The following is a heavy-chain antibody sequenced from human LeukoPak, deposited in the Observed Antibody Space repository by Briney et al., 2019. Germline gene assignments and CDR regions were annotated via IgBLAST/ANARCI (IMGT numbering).Heavy chain of an antibody. V-gene: IGHV1-46*01. Sequence: ASVKVSCKASGYTFTSYYMHWVRQAPGQGLEWMGIINPSGGSTSYAQKFQSRVTLTRDTSTSTVYMELSSLRSEDTAVYYCARTVATIKPYYYMDVWGKGTTVTVSS. CDR2: INPSGGST. J-gene: IGHJ6*03. D-gene: IGHD5-24*01. CDR1: GYTFTSYY. CDR3: ARTVATIKPYYYMDV.